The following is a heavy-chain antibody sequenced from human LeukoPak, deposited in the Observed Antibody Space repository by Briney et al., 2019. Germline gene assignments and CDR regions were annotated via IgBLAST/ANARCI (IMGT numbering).Heavy chain of an antibody. D-gene: IGHD6-13*01. CDR3: ARTAAGTFFDY. CDR1: GFTFSTYS. CDR2: IYSGGYT. V-gene: IGHV3-53*01. J-gene: IGHJ4*02. Sequence: GGSLRLSCAASGFTFSTYSMSWVRQAPGKGLEWVSIIYSGGYTFYADSVKGRFTISRDNSKNTLYLQMNSLRAEDTAVYYCARTAAGTFFDYWGQGTLVTVSS.